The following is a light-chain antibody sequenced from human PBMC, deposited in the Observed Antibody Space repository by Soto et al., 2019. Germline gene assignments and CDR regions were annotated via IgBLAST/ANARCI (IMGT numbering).Light chain of an antibody. Sequence: QSVLTQPPSASGTPGQRVTISCSGGSSNIGTNAVNWYQHLPGTAPKLLIYNNNQRPSGVPDRFSGSKSGTSASLAISGLQSEDEADYYCAAWDDSLNGYVFETGTKLTVL. V-gene: IGLV1-44*01. CDR3: AAWDDSLNGYV. CDR2: NNN. J-gene: IGLJ1*01. CDR1: SSNIGTNA.